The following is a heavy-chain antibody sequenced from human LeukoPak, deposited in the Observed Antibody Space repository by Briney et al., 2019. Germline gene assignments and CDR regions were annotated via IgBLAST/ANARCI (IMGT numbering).Heavy chain of an antibody. CDR1: GYSFISYW. J-gene: IGHJ4*02. V-gene: IGHV5-51*01. Sequence: GDSLKISCKGSGYSFISYWIGWVRQMPGKGLEWMRIIYPGDSDTRYSPSFQGQVTISADKSISTAYLQWSSLKASDTATYYCARPSGNYDSSEQFDYWGQGTLVTVSS. CDR2: IYPGDSDT. CDR3: ARPSGNYDSSEQFDY. D-gene: IGHD3-22*01.